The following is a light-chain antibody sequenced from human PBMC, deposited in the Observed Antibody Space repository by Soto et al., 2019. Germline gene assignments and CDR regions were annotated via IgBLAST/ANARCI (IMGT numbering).Light chain of an antibody. CDR2: EDN. Sequence: NFMLTQPHSVSESPGKTVTISCTGSSGSIASNYVQWYQQRPGSAPTTVIYEDNQRPSGVPDRFSGSIDSSSNSASLTISGLKTEDEADYYCQSYDSSNHVVFGVGTKLTVL. J-gene: IGLJ2*01. CDR3: QSYDSSNHVV. V-gene: IGLV6-57*02. CDR1: SGSIASNY.